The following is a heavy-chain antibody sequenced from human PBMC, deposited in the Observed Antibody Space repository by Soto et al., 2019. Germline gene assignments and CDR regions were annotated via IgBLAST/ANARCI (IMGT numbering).Heavy chain of an antibody. CDR1: GYSFTSYW. CDR3: ARLGAEDIVVVVAATPYYSSYGMDV. J-gene: IGHJ6*02. CDR2: IYPGDSDT. Sequence: PGESLKISCKGSGYSFTSYWIGWVRQMPGKGLEWMGIIYPGDSDTRYSPSFQGQVTISADKSISTAYLQWSSLKASDTAMYYCARLGAEDIVVVVAATPYYSSYGMDVWGQGTTVTVSS. V-gene: IGHV5-51*01. D-gene: IGHD2-15*01.